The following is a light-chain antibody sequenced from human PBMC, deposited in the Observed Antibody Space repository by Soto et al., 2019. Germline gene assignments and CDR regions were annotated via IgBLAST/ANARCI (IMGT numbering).Light chain of an antibody. CDR1: QSISSY. CDR2: DAS. J-gene: IGKJ5*01. CDR3: QHADSFPLIT. V-gene: IGKV1-39*01. Sequence: DIQMTQSPSSLSASVGDRVTITCRASQSISSYLNWYQQKPGKAPKLLIYDASSLESGVPSRFSGSGSGTEFTLTISSLQPDDFATYYCQHADSFPLITFGQGTRLEIK.